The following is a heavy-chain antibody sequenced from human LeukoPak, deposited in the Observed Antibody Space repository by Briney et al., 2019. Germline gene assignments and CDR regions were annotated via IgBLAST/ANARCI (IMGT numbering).Heavy chain of an antibody. J-gene: IGHJ4*02. V-gene: IGHV4-59*01. D-gene: IGHD6-13*01. Sequence: SETLSLTCAVYGGSFSGYYWSWIRQPPGKGLEWIGYIYYSGSTNYNPSLKSRVTISVDTSKNQFSLKLSSVTAADTAVYYCARVDSNNWYDSRGYFDYWGQGTLVTVSS. CDR3: ARVDSNNWYDSRGYFDY. CDR2: IYYSGST. CDR1: GGSFSGYY.